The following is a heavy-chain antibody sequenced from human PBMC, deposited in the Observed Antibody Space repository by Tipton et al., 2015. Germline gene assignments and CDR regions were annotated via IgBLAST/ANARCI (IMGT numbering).Heavy chain of an antibody. CDR2: IKSKTSGETR. D-gene: IGHD3-3*01. J-gene: IGHJ4*02. CDR1: GFTFSDAW. V-gene: IGHV3-15*01. Sequence: GSLRLSCAASGFTFSDAWMIWVRQAPGKGLEWVGRIKSKTSGETRDYAAPVKGRFTISRDDSKNTLYLQMNSLKTEDTAVYYCSTTPLFVQWFREHRVDYWGQGTLVTVSS. CDR3: STTPLFVQWFREHRVDY.